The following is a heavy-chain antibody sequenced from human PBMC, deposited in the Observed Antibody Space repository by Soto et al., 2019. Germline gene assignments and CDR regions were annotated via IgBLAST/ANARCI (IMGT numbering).Heavy chain of an antibody. Sequence: QVQLQESGPGLVKPSETLSLTCTVSVGSISSYYWSWIRQPPGKGLEWIGYIYYSGSTNYNPSLKSRVTISVDTSKNQFSLKLSSVTAADTAVYYCARRGSGWSIYAFDIWGQGTMVTVSS. J-gene: IGHJ3*02. D-gene: IGHD6-19*01. CDR2: IYYSGST. CDR3: ARRGSGWSIYAFDI. V-gene: IGHV4-59*08. CDR1: VGSISSYY.